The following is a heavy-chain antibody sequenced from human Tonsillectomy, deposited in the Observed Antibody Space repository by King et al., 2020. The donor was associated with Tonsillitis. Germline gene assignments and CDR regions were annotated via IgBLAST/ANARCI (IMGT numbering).Heavy chain of an antibody. V-gene: IGHV4-31*03. CDR3: ARDQYYYDSSGYSGAFDI. Sequence: VQLQESGPGLVKPSQTLSLTCTVSGGSISSGGYYWSWIRQHPGKGLEWIGYIYYSGSTYYNPSLKSRVTLSVDTSKNQFSLKLSSVTAADTAVYYCARDQYYYDSSGYSGAFDIWGQGTMVTVSS. D-gene: IGHD3-22*01. J-gene: IGHJ3*02. CDR2: IYYSGST. CDR1: GGSISSGGYY.